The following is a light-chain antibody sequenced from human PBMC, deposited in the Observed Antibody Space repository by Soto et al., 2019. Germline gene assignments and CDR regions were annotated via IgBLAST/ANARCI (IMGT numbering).Light chain of an antibody. CDR3: KQYKEWPPFT. CDR1: QIVSNN. V-gene: IGKV3-15*01. CDR2: GAS. J-gene: IGKJ5*01. Sequence: EIVLTQSPDTLSLSPGERSTLSCIASQIVSNNVAWYQQKPGQAPRLLILGASTRATGIPARFSGSGSGTEFTLSISSLQSEDFAVYYCKQYKEWPPFTFGQGTRLEIK.